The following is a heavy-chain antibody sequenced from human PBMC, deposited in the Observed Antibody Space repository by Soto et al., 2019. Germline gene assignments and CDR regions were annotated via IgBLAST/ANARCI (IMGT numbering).Heavy chain of an antibody. Sequence: GASVKVSCKASGGTFSSYAISWVRQAPGQGLEWMGGIIPIFGTANYAQKFQGRVTITADKSTSTAYMELSSLRSEDTAVYYCARDSSGYYLEYYFDYWGQGTLVTVPS. V-gene: IGHV1-69*06. D-gene: IGHD3-22*01. CDR2: IIPIFGTA. CDR3: ARDSSGYYLEYYFDY. CDR1: GGTFSSYA. J-gene: IGHJ4*02.